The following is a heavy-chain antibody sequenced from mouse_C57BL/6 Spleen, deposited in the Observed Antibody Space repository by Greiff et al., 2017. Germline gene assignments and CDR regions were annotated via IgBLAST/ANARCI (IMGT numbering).Heavy chain of an antibody. CDR2: IYPGDGDT. CDR3: ARDSSGSLFAY. D-gene: IGHD3-2*02. CDR1: GYAFSSSW. V-gene: IGHV1-82*01. J-gene: IGHJ3*01. Sequence: VKLMESGPELVKPGASVKISCKASGYAFSSSWMNWVQQRPGKGLEWIGRIYPGDGDTNYNGKFKGKATLTADKSSSTAYMQLSSLTSEDSAVYFCARDSSGSLFAYWGQGTLVTVSA.